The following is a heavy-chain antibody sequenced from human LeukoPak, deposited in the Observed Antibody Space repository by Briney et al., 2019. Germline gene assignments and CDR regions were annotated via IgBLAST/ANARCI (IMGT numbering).Heavy chain of an antibody. V-gene: IGHV3-53*01. CDR2: IYSGGST. CDR1: GFTVSSNY. CDR3: ARDSGPGVRGSYYYGMDV. J-gene: IGHJ6*04. D-gene: IGHD3-10*01. Sequence: GGSLRLSCAASGFTVSSNYMSWVRQAPGKGLVWVSVIYSGGSTYYADSVKGRFTISRDNSKNTLYLQMNSLRAEDTAVYYCARDSGPGVRGSYYYGMDVWGKGTTVTVSS.